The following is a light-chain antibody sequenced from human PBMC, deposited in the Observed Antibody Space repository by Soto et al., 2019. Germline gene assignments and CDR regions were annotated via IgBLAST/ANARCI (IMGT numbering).Light chain of an antibody. CDR3: SSYAGSNKLV. CDR1: SSDVGAYDY. CDR2: EVS. J-gene: IGLJ1*01. Sequence: QSALTQPPSASGSPGQSVTISCTGTSSDVGAYDYVSWYQQHPGRAPKLMIYEVSKRPSGVPDRFSGSKSGNTASLTVSGIQAEDEADYYCSSYAGSNKLVFGTGTKLTVL. V-gene: IGLV2-8*01.